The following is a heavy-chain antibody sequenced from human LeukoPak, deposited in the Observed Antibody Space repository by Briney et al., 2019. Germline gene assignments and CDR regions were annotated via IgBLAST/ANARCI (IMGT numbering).Heavy chain of an antibody. CDR3: ASLWYSSGWYAFDI. V-gene: IGHV5-51*01. CDR2: IFPGDSAT. Sequence: HGESLKASCKGTGYSFTSSTIGGVRKLPGKGLEWMGVIFPGDSATRYRPSLQGQVTISAHTTTSTPYLQWSCLQASHPSMNYCASLWYSSGWYAFDIWGQGTMVTVSS. CDR1: GYSFTSST. J-gene: IGHJ3*02. D-gene: IGHD6-19*01.